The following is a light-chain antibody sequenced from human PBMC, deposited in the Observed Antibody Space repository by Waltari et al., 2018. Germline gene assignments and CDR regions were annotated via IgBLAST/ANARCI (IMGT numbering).Light chain of an antibody. V-gene: IGKV2-28*01. CDR3: MQARQTPWT. CDR1: QSLLHSSGYTF. Sequence: DIVMTQSPLFLPVTPGEPASISCRSSQSLLHSSGYTFLDWYLQKPGQSPQLLIYLVSNRASGVPDMFSGSGSGTDFTLKISRVEAEDVGVYYCMQARQTPWTFGQGTKVEIK. J-gene: IGKJ1*01. CDR2: LVS.